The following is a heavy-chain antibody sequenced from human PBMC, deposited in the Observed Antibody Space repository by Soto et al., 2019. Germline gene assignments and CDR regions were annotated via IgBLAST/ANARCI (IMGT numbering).Heavy chain of an antibody. Sequence: QVQLVESGGGVVQPGRSLRLSCAASGFTFSSYAMHWVRQAPGKGLEWVAVISYDGSNKYYADSVKGRFTISRDNSKNTLYLQMNSLRAEDTAVYYSARGDFIAAAGSLLDYWGQGTLVTVSS. V-gene: IGHV3-30-3*01. CDR3: ARGDFIAAAGSLLDY. J-gene: IGHJ4*02. CDR1: GFTFSSYA. CDR2: ISYDGSNK. D-gene: IGHD6-13*01.